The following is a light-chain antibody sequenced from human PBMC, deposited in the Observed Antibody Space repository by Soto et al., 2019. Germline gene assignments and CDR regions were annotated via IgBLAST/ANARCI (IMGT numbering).Light chain of an antibody. V-gene: IGKV3-15*01. Sequence: EILMTQSPATLSVSPGERAALSCRVSQSVSTFLAWYQHKPGQAPRLLIYGASTRATGIPARFSGRGSGTEFTLTIRSLQSEDSAVYYCQQYNHLPWTFGQGTKVEIK. J-gene: IGKJ1*01. CDR3: QQYNHLPWT. CDR2: GAS. CDR1: QSVSTF.